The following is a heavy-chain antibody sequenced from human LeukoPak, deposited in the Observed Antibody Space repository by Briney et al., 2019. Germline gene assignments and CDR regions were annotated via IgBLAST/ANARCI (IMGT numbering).Heavy chain of an antibody. D-gene: IGHD3-10*01. CDR1: GFTFSSYW. V-gene: IGHV3-7*01. CDR2: IKKDGSAQ. J-gene: IGHJ6*03. Sequence: GGSLRLSCAGSGFTFSSYWMTWVRQAPGKGLEWVANIKKDGSAQNYVDSVKGRFSISRDNAQDSLYLQMNSLRAEDTAVYYCARTYGLGVRFYYFYMDVWGKGTTVTVSS. CDR3: ARTYGLGVRFYYFYMDV.